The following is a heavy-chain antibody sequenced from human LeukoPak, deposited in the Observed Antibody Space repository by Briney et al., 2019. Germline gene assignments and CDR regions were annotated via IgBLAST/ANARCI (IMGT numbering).Heavy chain of an antibody. CDR2: ISAYNGNT. D-gene: IGHD4-17*01. CDR1: GYTFTSYG. Sequence: ASVKVSCKASGYTFTSYGISWVRQAPGQVLEWMGWISAYNGNTNYAQKLQGRVTMTTDTSTSTAYMELRSLRSDDTAVYYCPREGAYGDYDAFDIWGQGTMVTVSS. CDR3: PREGAYGDYDAFDI. J-gene: IGHJ3*02. V-gene: IGHV1-18*01.